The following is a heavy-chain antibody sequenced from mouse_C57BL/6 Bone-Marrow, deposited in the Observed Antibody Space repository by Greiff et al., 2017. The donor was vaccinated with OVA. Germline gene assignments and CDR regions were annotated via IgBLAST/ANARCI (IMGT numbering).Heavy chain of an antibody. J-gene: IGHJ1*03. CDR2: IRSKSNNYAT. D-gene: IGHD2-5*01. CDR3: VRHYSNYWYFDV. Sequence: EVQGVESGGGLVQPKGSLKLSCAASGFSFNTYAMNWVRQAPGKGLEWVARIRSKSNNYATYYADSVKDRFTISRDDSESMLYLQMNNLKTEDTAMYYCVRHYSNYWYFDVWGTGTTVTVSS. CDR1: GFSFNTYA. V-gene: IGHV10-1*01.